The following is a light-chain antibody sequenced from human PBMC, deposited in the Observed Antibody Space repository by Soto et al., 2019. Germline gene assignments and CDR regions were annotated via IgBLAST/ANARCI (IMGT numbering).Light chain of an antibody. Sequence: DIQMTQSPSTLSASVGARVTITCRASQSINTWLAWYQQKPGKAPKLLIYDASSLQSGVPLRFSGSGSGTEFTLTISRLQPDDFATYFCQQSNTFGRGTKLESK. CDR1: QSINTW. J-gene: IGKJ2*01. V-gene: IGKV1-5*01. CDR3: QQSNT. CDR2: DAS.